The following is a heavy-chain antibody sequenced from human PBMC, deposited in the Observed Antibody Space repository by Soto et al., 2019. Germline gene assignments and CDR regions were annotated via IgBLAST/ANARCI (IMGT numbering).Heavy chain of an antibody. CDR3: NVGSWSAKTFDS. Sequence: GAPVKVSCKASGGTFSTYTIIWVRQAPGQGLEWMGRIIPMLNITNTAQSFQSRVTITADKSTSTAYLELSTLRFDNSAMYFCNVGSWSAKTFDSWGRGTMV. J-gene: IGHJ3*01. CDR2: IIPMLNIT. V-gene: IGHV1-69*02. D-gene: IGHD6-13*01. CDR1: GGTFSTYT.